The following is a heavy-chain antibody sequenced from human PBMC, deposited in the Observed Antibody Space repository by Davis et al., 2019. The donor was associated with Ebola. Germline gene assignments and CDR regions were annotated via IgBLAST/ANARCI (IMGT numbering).Heavy chain of an antibody. CDR3: THRLLDGTNPGRDDVFDI. D-gene: IGHD2-8*01. Sequence: SGPTLVKPTQTLTLTCTFSGFSFSTSGVGVGWIRQPPGKALEWLALIYWDGDKRYSPSLKRRLTITMDTSKNQVVLTMTNMDPVDTATYYCTHRLLDGTNPGRDDVFDIWGQGTMVTVSS. V-gene: IGHV2-5*02. J-gene: IGHJ3*02. CDR2: IYWDGDK. CDR1: GFSFSTSGVG.